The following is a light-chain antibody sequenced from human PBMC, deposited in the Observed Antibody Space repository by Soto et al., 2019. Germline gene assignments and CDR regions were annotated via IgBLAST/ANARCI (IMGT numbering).Light chain of an antibody. V-gene: IGKV3-11*01. CDR2: DAS. CDR3: QQGNNWPPALT. Sequence: DILWTQSRDTLSLSPGARYTLSRLASQIVSSYLAWYQQKPGQAPRLLIYDASTTATGIPARFSGSGSGTDFTLTIRSLETEDFAVYYCQQGNNWPPALTLGGGNKVDIK. CDR1: QIVSSY. J-gene: IGKJ4*01.